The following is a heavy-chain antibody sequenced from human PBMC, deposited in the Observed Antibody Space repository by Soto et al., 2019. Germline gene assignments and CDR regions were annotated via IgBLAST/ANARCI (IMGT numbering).Heavy chain of an antibody. D-gene: IGHD1-26*01. J-gene: IGHJ5*02. Sequence: GGSLRLSCAASGFTFSSYWMSWVRQTPGKGLEWVANIKQDGSEKYYVDSVKGRFTISRDNAKNSLYLQMNSLRAEDTAVYYCASSAKFCGSWFDPWGQGTLVTVSS. V-gene: IGHV3-7*01. CDR2: IKQDGSEK. CDR3: ASSAKFCGSWFDP. CDR1: GFTFSSYW.